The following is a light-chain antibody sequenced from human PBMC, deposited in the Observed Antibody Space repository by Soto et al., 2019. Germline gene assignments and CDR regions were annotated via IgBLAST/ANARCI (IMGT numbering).Light chain of an antibody. CDR1: SSDVGSYNL. CDR3: CPYAGSSKV. Sequence: QSVLTQPASVSGSPGQSITISCTGTSSDVGSYNLVSWYQQHPGKAPKLMIYEVSKRPSGVSNRFSGSKSGNTASLTISGLQAEDEADYYCCPYAGSSKVFGTGTKVTVL. CDR2: EVS. J-gene: IGLJ1*01. V-gene: IGLV2-23*02.